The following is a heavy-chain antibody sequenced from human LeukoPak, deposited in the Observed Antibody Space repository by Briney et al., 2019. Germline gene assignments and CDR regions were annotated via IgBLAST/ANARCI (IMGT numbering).Heavy chain of an antibody. V-gene: IGHV3-33*01. CDR3: ARGKSELERRFSAFDI. Sequence: GGSLRLSCAASGFTFSSYGMHWVRQAPGKGLEWVAVIWYDGSNKYYADSVKGRFTISRDNAKNSLYLQMNSLRAEDTAVYYCARGKSELERRFSAFDIWGQGTMVTVSS. CDR1: GFTFSSYG. D-gene: IGHD1-1*01. CDR2: IWYDGSNK. J-gene: IGHJ3*02.